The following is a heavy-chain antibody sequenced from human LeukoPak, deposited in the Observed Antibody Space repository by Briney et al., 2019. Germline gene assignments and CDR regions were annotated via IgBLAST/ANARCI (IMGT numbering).Heavy chain of an antibody. Sequence: PSETLSLTCTVSGGSISSYYWSWLRQPPGKGLEWIGYIYTSGSTNYNPSLKSRVTMSVDTSKNQFSLKLTSVTAADTAVYYCARWRNSYFDYWGQGTLVTVSS. D-gene: IGHD1-14*01. CDR2: IYTSGST. CDR1: GGSISSYY. CDR3: ARWRNSYFDY. J-gene: IGHJ4*02. V-gene: IGHV4-4*09.